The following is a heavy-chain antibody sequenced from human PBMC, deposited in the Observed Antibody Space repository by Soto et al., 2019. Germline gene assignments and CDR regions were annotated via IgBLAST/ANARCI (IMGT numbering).Heavy chain of an antibody. Sequence: KTSETLSLTCTVSTDSSSFTNSYWGWIRHPPGKGLQWIGSSSYNGGTFYNPSLKGRVVISFDTSKKQSSLQVTSVTAADTAVYFCARHRIEVVWRGFDFWGQGSPVTVSS. CDR1: TDSSSFTNSY. CDR2: SSYNGGT. D-gene: IGHD3-10*01. J-gene: IGHJ4*02. V-gene: IGHV4-39*01. CDR3: ARHRIEVVWRGFDF.